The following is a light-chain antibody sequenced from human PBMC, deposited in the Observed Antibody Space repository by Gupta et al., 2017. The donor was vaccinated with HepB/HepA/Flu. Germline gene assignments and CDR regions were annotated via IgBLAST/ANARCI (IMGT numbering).Light chain of an antibody. V-gene: IGKV4-1*01. Sequence: IVMTQQPAALAASLGERATTHCKSSQSGLYSSNSKNFLAWYQQKPGQPPKLLIYWASTRESGVTDRFSGSGSGTDFTLTISSLQAEDVAVYYCQQYDLTPETFGPGTKVEIK. CDR2: WAS. J-gene: IGKJ3*01. CDR1: QSGLYSSNSKNF. CDR3: QQYDLTPET.